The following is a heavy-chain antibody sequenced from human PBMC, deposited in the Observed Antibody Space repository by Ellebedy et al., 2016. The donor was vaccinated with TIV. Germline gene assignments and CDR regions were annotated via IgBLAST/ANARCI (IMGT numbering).Heavy chain of an antibody. V-gene: IGHV3-48*04. Sequence: GESLKISXVSSGFSFSGHSMNWVRQAPGKGLEWVSYISSAGGTIYHADAVKGRFSTHRDNIRRSLDLQMTRLRAEDTAVYYCVRGTGSGYSYSPDSWGQGTLVTVSS. CDR1: GFSFSGHS. CDR3: VRGTGSGYSYSPDS. CDR2: ISSAGGTI. D-gene: IGHD3-22*01. J-gene: IGHJ4*02.